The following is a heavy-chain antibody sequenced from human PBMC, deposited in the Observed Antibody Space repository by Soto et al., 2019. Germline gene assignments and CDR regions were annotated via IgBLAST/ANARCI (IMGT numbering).Heavy chain of an antibody. V-gene: IGHV3-48*04. CDR3: ARIITIPPYGMDV. CDR1: GFTFSSYS. CDR2: ISSSSSNT. D-gene: IGHD3-3*01. Sequence: GGSLRLSCAASGFTFSSYSMNWVRQAPGKGLERVSYISSSSSNTNYADSVKGRFTISRDNAKNSLYLQMNSLRAEDMAVYYCARIITIPPYGMDVWGQGTTVTVSS. J-gene: IGHJ6*02.